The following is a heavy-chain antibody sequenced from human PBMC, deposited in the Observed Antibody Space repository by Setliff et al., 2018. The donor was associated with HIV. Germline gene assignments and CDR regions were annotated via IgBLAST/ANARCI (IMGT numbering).Heavy chain of an antibody. V-gene: IGHV3-7*01. CDR1: GFTFNYFW. J-gene: IGHJ4*02. Sequence: PGGSLRLSCAASGFTFNYFWMSWVRQAPGKGLEWVANIKQDGSEKNYVDSVKGRFTISRDTAKNSLYLQMSSLRVEGTAVYYCARDHWVAGLDYWGQGTLVTVSS. D-gene: IGHD6-19*01. CDR2: IKQDGSEK. CDR3: ARDHWVAGLDY.